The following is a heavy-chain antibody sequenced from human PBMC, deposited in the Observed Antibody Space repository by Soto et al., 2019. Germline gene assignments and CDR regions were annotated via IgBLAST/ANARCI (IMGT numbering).Heavy chain of an antibody. V-gene: IGHV4-59*01. D-gene: IGHD3-3*01. CDR1: GGSISSYY. J-gene: IGHJ5*02. Sequence: SETLSLTCTVSGGSISSYYWSWIRQPPGKGLEWIGYIYYSGSTNYNPSLKSRVTISVDTSKNQFSLKLSSVTAADTAVYYCARSETIDNWFDPWGQGTLVTVSS. CDR3: ARSETIDNWFDP. CDR2: IYYSGST.